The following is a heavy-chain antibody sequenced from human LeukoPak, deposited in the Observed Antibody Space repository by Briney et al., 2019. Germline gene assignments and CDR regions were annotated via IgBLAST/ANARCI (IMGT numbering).Heavy chain of an antibody. J-gene: IGHJ6*02. D-gene: IGHD3-3*01. V-gene: IGHV7-4-1*02. CDR3: ARDRSRDYDFWSGYLHYYYYYGMDV. Sequence: ASVKVSCKASGGTFSSYAISWVRQAPGQGLEWMGWINTNTGNPTYAQGFTGRFVFSLDTSVSTAYLQISSLKAEDTAVYYCARDRSRDYDFWSGYLHYYYYYGMDVWAKGPRSPSP. CDR1: GGTFSSYA. CDR2: INTNTGNP.